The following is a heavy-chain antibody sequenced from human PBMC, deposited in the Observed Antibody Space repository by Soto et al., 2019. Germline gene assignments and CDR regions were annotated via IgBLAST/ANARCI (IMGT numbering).Heavy chain of an antibody. D-gene: IGHD1-26*01. CDR2: IKIRANFGTK. V-gene: IGHV3-15*06. J-gene: IGHJ5*02. Sequence: GGSLTLSCSSSVFTFNHALMSWFRHGPGKGLEWDFIIKIRANFGTKYYVSPVRARFTISRHDSENMLYLQINSLKTEDAAVYYFSVVKRSDKYSKYGYWLEHWGQGNLVTVSS. CDR1: VFTFNHAL. CDR3: SVVKRSDKYSKYGYWLEH.